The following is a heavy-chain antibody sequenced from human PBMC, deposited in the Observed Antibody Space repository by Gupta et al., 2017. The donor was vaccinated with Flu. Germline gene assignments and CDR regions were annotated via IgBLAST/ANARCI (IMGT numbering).Heavy chain of an antibody. CDR1: GGSFSRYY. CDR2: VHHNGAT. CDR3: ARGRVYAFWGILATNYFDP. V-gene: IGHV4-34*01. J-gene: IGHJ5*02. Sequence: QVQLHQWGAGLLRPSDTLSLPCSFYGGSFSRYYWSWIRQSPVKGLEWIGGVHHNGATQYNPALRSRLTLSVDASSDQFSMRLYSVTAADTATYFCARGRVYAFWGILATNYFDPWGQGAQVTVSS. D-gene: IGHD3-16*02.